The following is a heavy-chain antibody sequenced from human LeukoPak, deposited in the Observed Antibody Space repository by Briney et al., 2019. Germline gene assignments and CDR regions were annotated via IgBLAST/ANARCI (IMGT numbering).Heavy chain of an antibody. V-gene: IGHV3-23*01. Sequence: GGSLRLSRAASGFTFSSYAMGWVRQAPGKGLEWVSAISGSGGSTYYADSVKGRFTISRDNSKNTLYLQMNSLRAEDTAVYYCAKRTKGTAMVRDWGQGTLVTVSS. CDR1: GFTFSSYA. CDR3: AKRTKGTAMVRD. J-gene: IGHJ4*02. CDR2: ISGSGGST. D-gene: IGHD5-18*01.